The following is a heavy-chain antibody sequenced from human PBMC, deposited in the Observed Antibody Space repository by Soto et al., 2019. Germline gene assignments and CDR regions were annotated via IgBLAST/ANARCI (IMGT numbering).Heavy chain of an antibody. CDR1: GFTFSSYG. V-gene: IGHV3-30*18. D-gene: IGHD3-22*01. J-gene: IGHJ4*02. Sequence: GGSLRLSCAASGFTFSSYGMHWVLQAPGKXLEWVAVISYDGSNKYYADSVKGRFTISRDNSKNTLYLQMNSLRAEDTAVYYCAKGFRYYYDSSGYSSDYWGQGTLVTVSS. CDR2: ISYDGSNK. CDR3: AKGFRYYYDSSGYSSDY.